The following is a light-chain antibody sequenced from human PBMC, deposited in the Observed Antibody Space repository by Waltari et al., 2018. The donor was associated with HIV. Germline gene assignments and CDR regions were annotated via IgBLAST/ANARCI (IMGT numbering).Light chain of an antibody. CDR1: SSDVGGYKY. Sequence: QSALTQPRSVSGSPGQAVNISCTGTSSDVGGYKYGSWYQQHPGKAPRLVIYDVTERPSGIPDRFSGSKSGNTASLSISGLQAADEADYYCCSYAGSSFSYAFGTGTRVSVL. CDR3: CSYAGSSFSYA. CDR2: DVT. J-gene: IGLJ1*01. V-gene: IGLV2-11*01.